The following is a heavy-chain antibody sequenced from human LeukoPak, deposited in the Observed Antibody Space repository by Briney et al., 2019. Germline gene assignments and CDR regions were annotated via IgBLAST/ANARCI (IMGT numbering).Heavy chain of an antibody. CDR2: IIPIFGTA. CDR3: ASRLGDYYGSGYYFDY. D-gene: IGHD3-10*01. CDR1: GYTFTGYY. V-gene: IGHV1-69*13. Sequence: ASVKVSCKASGYTFTGYYMHWVRQAPGQGLEWMGGIIPIFGTANYAQKFQGRVTITADESTSTAYMELSSLRSEDTAVYYCASRLGDYYGSGYYFDYWGQGTLVTVSS. J-gene: IGHJ4*02.